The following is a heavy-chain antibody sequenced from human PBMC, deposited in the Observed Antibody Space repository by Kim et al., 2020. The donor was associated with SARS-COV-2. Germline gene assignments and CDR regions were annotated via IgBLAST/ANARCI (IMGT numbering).Heavy chain of an antibody. D-gene: IGHD6-6*01. Sequence: SETLSLTCTVSGGSVSSGSYYWSWIRQPPGKGLEWIGYIYYSGSTNYNPSLKSRVTISVDTSKNQFSLKLSSVTAADTAVYYCAREKYSSSSEGFYFDYWGQGTLVTVSS. CDR3: AREKYSSSSEGFYFDY. J-gene: IGHJ4*02. CDR2: IYYSGST. V-gene: IGHV4-61*01. CDR1: GGSVSSGSYY.